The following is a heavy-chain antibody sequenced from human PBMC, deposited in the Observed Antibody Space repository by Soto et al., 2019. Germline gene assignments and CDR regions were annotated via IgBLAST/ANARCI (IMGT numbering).Heavy chain of an antibody. J-gene: IGHJ6*02. Sequence: ASVKVSCKASGYTFTGYYMHWVRQAPGQGLEWMGWINPNSGGTNYAQKFQGWVTMTRDTSISTAYMELSRLRSDDTAVYYCARALPGSSRYYYTYYYYYGMDVWGQGTKVTVSS. D-gene: IGHD3-22*01. CDR2: INPNSGGT. V-gene: IGHV1-2*04. CDR1: GYTFTGYY. CDR3: ARALPGSSRYYYTYYYYYGMDV.